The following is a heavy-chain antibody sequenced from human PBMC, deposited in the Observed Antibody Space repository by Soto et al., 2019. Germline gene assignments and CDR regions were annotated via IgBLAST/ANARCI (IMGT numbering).Heavy chain of an antibody. D-gene: IGHD6-25*01. V-gene: IGHV1-69*12. CDR2: IMPIFRTP. J-gene: IGHJ6*02. CDR1: GGTFSNSA. CDR3: ARDKERQQLGGNYYYILDV. Sequence: QVHLEQSGAEVKKPGSSVKVSCKASGGTFSNSAISWVRQAPGQGLEWMGGIMPIFRTPDYAQRFPGRVTITADESTSTAYMELSGLRYDDTAVYYCARDKERQQLGGNYYYILDVWGQGTTVTVSS.